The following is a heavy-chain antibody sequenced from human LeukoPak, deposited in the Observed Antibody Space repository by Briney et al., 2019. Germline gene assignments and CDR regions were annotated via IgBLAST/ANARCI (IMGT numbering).Heavy chain of an antibody. CDR2: INWNGGST. CDR3: ARVGSGGSNSNYYYMDV. Sequence: GGSLRLSCAASGFTFDDYGMSWVRQAPGKGLVWVSGINWNGGSTGYADSVKGRFTISRDNAKNSLYLQMNSLRAEDTALYYCARVGSGGSNSNYYYMDVWGKGTTVTVSS. V-gene: IGHV3-20*04. D-gene: IGHD2-15*01. CDR1: GFTFDDYG. J-gene: IGHJ6*03.